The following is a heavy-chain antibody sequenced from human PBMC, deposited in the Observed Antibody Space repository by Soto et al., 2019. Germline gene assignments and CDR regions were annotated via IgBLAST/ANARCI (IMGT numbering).Heavy chain of an antibody. D-gene: IGHD5-18*01. CDR1: GFSLNASGMC. J-gene: IGHJ4*02. CDR2: IDWDGDK. Sequence: FDPTLVNPTPTLTLTCTFSGFSLNASGMCLTWIRQPPGRALEWLATIDWDGDKYYTSSLATRLTISKDTSKNQVALTMTNMQPVDTGTYFCARMRGSYISPLDLWGQGALVTVSS. CDR3: ARMRGSYISPLDL. V-gene: IGHV2-70*13.